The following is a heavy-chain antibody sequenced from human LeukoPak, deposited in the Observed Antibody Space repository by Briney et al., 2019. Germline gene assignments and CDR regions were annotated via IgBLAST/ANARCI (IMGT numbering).Heavy chain of an antibody. CDR2: IYHSGST. Sequence: SETLSLTCTVSGYCISSGYYWGWIRQPPGKGLEWIGSIYHSGSTYYNPSLKSRVTISVDTSKNQFSLKMRSVTAADTAVYYCARPTSKLGSFDYWGQGTLVTVSS. CDR3: ARPTSKLGSFDY. J-gene: IGHJ4*02. CDR1: GYCISSGYY. V-gene: IGHV4-38-2*02. D-gene: IGHD2/OR15-2a*01.